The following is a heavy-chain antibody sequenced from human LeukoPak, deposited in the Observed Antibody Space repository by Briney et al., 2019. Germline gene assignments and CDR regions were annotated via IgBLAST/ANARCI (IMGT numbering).Heavy chain of an antibody. D-gene: IGHD1-1*01. CDR3: ARETEGGSTSGAFDL. CDR1: GFAFNTYN. Sequence: PGGSLRLSCTGSGFAFNTYNMKWVRQTAEKGLEWVSSISSRSTFIYYLDSVKGRFTVSRDNAKNAVFLQMNSLRVEDTAMYFCARETEGGSTSGAFDLWGQGTMVIVSS. J-gene: IGHJ3*01. CDR2: ISSRSTFI. V-gene: IGHV3-21*06.